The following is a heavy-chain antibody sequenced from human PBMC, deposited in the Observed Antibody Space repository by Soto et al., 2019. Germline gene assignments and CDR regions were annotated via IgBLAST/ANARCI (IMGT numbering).Heavy chain of an antibody. J-gene: IGHJ1*01. V-gene: IGHV3-48*03. CDR1: GFTFSSHE. CDR3: ARGGVY. Sequence: GGSLRLSCEATGFTFSSHEMNWIRQTPGKRLEWIAKISGSGSTINYADSVKGRFTISRDNVQRTLHLQMDSLRVEDTGVYYCARGGVYWRRGTLVTVSS. CDR2: ISGSGSTI. D-gene: IGHD2-8*01.